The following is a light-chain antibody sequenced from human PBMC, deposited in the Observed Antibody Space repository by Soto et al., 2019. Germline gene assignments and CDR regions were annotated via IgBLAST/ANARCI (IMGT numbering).Light chain of an antibody. CDR3: SLYISTSTDV. CDR2: EVN. J-gene: IGLJ1*01. V-gene: IGLV2-18*01. CDR1: SSDIGSYNR. Sequence: SVLTQPPSVSGAPGQSVTISCTGISSDIGSYNRVSWYQQPPGTAPKLMIYEVNNRPSGVPDRFSGSTSGNTASLTISGLQAEDEADYYCSLYISTSTDVFGTGTKVTVL.